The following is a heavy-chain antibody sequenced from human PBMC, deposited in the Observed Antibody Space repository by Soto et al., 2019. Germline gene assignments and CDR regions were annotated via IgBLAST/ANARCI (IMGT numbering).Heavy chain of an antibody. Sequence: PGGSLRLSCAASGFTFSSYWMHWVRQAPGKGLVWVSRINSDGSSTSYADSVKGRFTISRDNAKNTLYLQMNSLRAEDTAVYYCARDITIFGVVTYYYYYYGMDVWGQGTTVTVSS. CDR1: GFTFSSYW. CDR2: INSDGSST. V-gene: IGHV3-74*01. J-gene: IGHJ6*02. CDR3: ARDITIFGVVTYYYYYYGMDV. D-gene: IGHD3-3*01.